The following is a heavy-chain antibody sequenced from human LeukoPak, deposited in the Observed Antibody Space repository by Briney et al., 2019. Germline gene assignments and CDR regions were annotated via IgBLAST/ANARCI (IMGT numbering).Heavy chain of an antibody. CDR1: SGSIKNDNYY. V-gene: IGHV4-39*01. D-gene: IGHD7-27*01. Sequence: SETLPLTCTVSSGSIKNDNYYWGWIRQPPGKGLEWIGTVHNSGGTYYNPSLRSRVTISVDTLKTKNQLSLKLTSVRTADTAVYYCARHLTGLYDYWGQGTLVTVSS. J-gene: IGHJ4*02. CDR2: VHNSGGT. CDR3: ARHLTGLYDY.